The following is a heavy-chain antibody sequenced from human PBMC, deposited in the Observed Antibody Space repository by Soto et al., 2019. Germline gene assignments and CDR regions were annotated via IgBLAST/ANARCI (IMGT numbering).Heavy chain of an antibody. Sequence: SVKVSWKVFGYTLTELSLHRVRQPPGKGLEWMGGFDPEDAETIFAQKFQGRVTLTEDTSTDTAYMEMSSLGSDDTAVYYCATRTDYDYVWGSFDYWGQGTTVPVSS. CDR2: FDPEDAET. CDR3: ATRTDYDYVWGSFDY. D-gene: IGHD3-16*01. J-gene: IGHJ4*02. CDR1: GYTLTELS. V-gene: IGHV1-24*01.